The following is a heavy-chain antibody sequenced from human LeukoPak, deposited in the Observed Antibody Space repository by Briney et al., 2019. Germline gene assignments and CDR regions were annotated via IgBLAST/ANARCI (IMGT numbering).Heavy chain of an antibody. CDR3: ARVGFGELLNPIDY. D-gene: IGHD3-10*01. CDR1: GFTFSSYG. V-gene: IGHV3-33*01. Sequence: PGGSLRLSCAASGFTFSSYGMHWVRQAPGKGLEWVAVIWYDGSNKYYADSVKGRFTISRDNSKNTLYLQMNSLRAEDTAVYYCARVGFGELLNPIDYWGQGTLVTVSS. CDR2: IWYDGSNK. J-gene: IGHJ4*02.